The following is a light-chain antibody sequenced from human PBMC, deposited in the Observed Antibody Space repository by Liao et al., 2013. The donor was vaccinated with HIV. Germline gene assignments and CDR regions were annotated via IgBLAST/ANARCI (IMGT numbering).Light chain of an antibody. CDR2: EDS. CDR1: GLGNKF. V-gene: IGLV3-1*01. Sequence: SFDLTQPPSMAVSAGQTATITCSGQGLGNKFTCWFQQRPGQSPIMIIYEDSKRPSGIPERFSASNSGDTATLTISETQATDEADYYCQAWDSSLVVFGGGTKLTVL. J-gene: IGLJ2*01. CDR3: QAWDSSLVV.